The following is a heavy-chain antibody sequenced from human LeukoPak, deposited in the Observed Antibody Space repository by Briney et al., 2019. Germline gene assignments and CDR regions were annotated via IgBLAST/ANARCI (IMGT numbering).Heavy chain of an antibody. CDR3: ARRIAVAGALDY. CDR2: IYPGDSDT. D-gene: IGHD6-19*01. Sequence: GAALQISCQGSGYSFTSYWIGWGRPMPGKGREWMGIIYPGDSDTRYSPSFQGQVTISADNSISTAYLQWSSLKASDTAMYYCARRIAVAGALDYWGQGTLVTVSS. CDR1: GYSFTSYW. J-gene: IGHJ4*02. V-gene: IGHV5-51*01.